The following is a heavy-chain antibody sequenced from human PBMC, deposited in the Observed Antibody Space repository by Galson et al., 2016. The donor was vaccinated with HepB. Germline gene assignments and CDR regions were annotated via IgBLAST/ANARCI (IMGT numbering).Heavy chain of an antibody. Sequence: LRLSCATSGFTFSSYSMNWVRQAPGKGLEWVSYISPSSTTIYYADSVKGRFTISRDNAKNSLFLQMNSLSDEDTAVYYCARDFDYWGQGTLVTVSS. CDR3: ARDFDY. V-gene: IGHV3-48*02. CDR2: ISPSSTTI. J-gene: IGHJ4*02. CDR1: GFTFSSYS.